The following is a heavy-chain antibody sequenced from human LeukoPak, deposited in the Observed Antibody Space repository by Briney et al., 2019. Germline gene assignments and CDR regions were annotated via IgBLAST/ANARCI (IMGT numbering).Heavy chain of an antibody. D-gene: IGHD3-22*01. J-gene: IGHJ3*02. Sequence: GGSLRLSCAASGFTFSSYSMNWVRQARGKGLEWVSSISSSSSYIYYADSVKGRFTISRDNAKNSLYLQMNSLRAEDTAVYYCARDFHRRYYDSSGYNAFDIWGQGTMVTVSS. CDR1: GFTFSSYS. V-gene: IGHV3-21*01. CDR2: ISSSSSYI. CDR3: ARDFHRRYYDSSGYNAFDI.